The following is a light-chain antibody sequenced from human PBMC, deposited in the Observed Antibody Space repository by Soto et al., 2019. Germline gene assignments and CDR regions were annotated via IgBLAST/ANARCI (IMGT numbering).Light chain of an antibody. Sequence: DIQMTQSPSSLSASIGDRVTITCRASPGINTYLAWYQQRPGKDPQLIIYEASTLQSGVPPRFSGSGSGTLFTLSISSLQPEDVATYYCQTYNSAPFTFGPGTRVDIK. CDR3: QTYNSAPFT. CDR2: EAS. CDR1: PGINTY. J-gene: IGKJ3*01. V-gene: IGKV1-27*01.